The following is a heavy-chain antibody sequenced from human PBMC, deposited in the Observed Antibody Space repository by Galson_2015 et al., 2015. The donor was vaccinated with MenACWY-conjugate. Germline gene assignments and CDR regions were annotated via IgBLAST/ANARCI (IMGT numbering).Heavy chain of an antibody. D-gene: IGHD1-26*01. CDR2: ISSNGGRT. J-gene: IGHJ4*02. V-gene: IGHV3-64D*06. CDR3: VKESGWEINFFDY. CDR1: GFTFSSYA. Sequence: SLRLSCAASGFTFSSYAMHWVRQAPGKGLEYVSAISSNGGRTYYADSVKGRFTISRDNSKNTLYLQMSSLRAEDTAVYYCVKESGWEINFFDYWGQCTLGTVSS.